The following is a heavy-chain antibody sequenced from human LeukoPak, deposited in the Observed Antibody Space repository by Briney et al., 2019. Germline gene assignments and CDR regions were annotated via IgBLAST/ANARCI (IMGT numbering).Heavy chain of an antibody. Sequence: PSETLSLTCTVSGGSISSGSYYWSWIRQPAGKGLEWIGRIYTSGSTNYNPSLKSRVTMSVDTSKNQFSLKLSSVTAADTAVYYCPRDRGSSWAPYYYYYMDVWGKGTTVTVSS. D-gene: IGHD6-13*01. J-gene: IGHJ6*03. CDR3: PRDRGSSWAPYYYYYMDV. CDR1: GGSISSGSYY. CDR2: IYTSGST. V-gene: IGHV4-61*02.